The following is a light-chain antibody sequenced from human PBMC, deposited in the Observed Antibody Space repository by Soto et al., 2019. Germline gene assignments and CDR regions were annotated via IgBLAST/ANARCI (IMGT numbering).Light chain of an antibody. CDR1: QSITTY. J-gene: IGKJ1*01. CDR2: TAS. CDR3: QQTYISPWT. V-gene: IGKV1-39*01. Sequence: DIQMTQSPSSLSASVGDGVTITCRASQSITTYLNWYQQKLGKAPKLLIYTASTLESGVPIRFSGSGSGTDFTLTISSLQPEDFATYYCQQTYISPWTFGQGTK.